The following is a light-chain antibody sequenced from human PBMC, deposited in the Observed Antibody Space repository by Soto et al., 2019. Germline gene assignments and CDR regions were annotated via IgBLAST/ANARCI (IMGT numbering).Light chain of an antibody. CDR2: EVS. Sequence: QSVLTQPPSASGSPEQSVTISCTGTSSDVGGYKYVSWYQQHPGKAPKLMIYEVSKRPSGVPDRFSGSKSGNTASLTVSGLQAEDEADYYCSSYAGSNNLVFGGGTQLTVL. CDR1: SSDVGGYKY. J-gene: IGLJ2*01. CDR3: SSYAGSNNLV. V-gene: IGLV2-8*01.